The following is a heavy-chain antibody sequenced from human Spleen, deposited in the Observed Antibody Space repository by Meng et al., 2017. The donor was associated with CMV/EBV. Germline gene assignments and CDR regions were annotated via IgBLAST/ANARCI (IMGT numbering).Heavy chain of an antibody. CDR2: ITHSGKT. V-gene: IGHV4-34*01. D-gene: IGHD1-14*01. J-gene: IGHJ4*02. Sequence: TCAVLGQSFNGGDWHGTREATGEGLEWSGEITHSGKTKYNQSLKNRVNVLVDTSKKQVSLRLRSGTAADTAFYYCARGDIDSYGIDYWGQGILVTVSS. CDR1: GQSFNGGD. CDR3: ARGDIDSYGIDY.